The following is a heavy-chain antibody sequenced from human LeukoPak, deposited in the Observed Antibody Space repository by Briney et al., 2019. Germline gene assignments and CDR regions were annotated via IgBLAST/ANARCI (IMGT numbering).Heavy chain of an antibody. V-gene: IGHV4-59*01. CDR3: ARTFRGGWYYFDY. D-gene: IGHD6-19*01. Sequence: SETLSLTCTASGASISNYYWSWIRQPPGKGLEWIAFIYYSGSTNYNPSLKSRVTISVDTSKSQFSLSLSSVTAADTAVYYCARTFRGGWYYFDYWGQGTLVTVSS. CDR1: GASISNYY. CDR2: IYYSGST. J-gene: IGHJ4*02.